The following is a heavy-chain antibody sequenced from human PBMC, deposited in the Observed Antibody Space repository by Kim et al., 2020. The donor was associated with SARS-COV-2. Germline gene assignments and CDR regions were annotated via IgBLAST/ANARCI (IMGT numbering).Heavy chain of an antibody. Sequence: LKSRVTISIETSKNQFALKLSSVTAADTAVYYCARDVDIVVVVAVNWFDPWGQGTLVTVSS. J-gene: IGHJ5*02. V-gene: IGHV4-30-2*04. CDR3: ARDVDIVVVVAVNWFDP. D-gene: IGHD2-15*01.